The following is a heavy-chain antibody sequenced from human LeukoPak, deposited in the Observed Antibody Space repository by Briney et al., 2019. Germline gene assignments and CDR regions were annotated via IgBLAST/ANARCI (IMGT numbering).Heavy chain of an antibody. CDR3: AQDERTFGGVIV. CDR1: GFTFSSYE. CDR2: ISSSSSYT. V-gene: IGHV3-21*05. J-gene: IGHJ4*02. D-gene: IGHD3-16*02. Sequence: GGSLRLSCAASGFTFSSYEMNWVRQAPGKGLEWVSYISSSSSYTNYADSVKGRFTISRDNAKNSLYLQMNSLRAEDTAVYYCAQDERTFGGVIVWGQGTLVTVSS.